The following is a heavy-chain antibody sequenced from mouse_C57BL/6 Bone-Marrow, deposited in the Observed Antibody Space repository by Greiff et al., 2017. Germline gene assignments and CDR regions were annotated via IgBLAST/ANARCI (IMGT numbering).Heavy chain of an antibody. CDR3: ARRVLRAWFAY. CDR1: GYTFTSYT. V-gene: IGHV1-4*01. J-gene: IGHJ3*01. D-gene: IGHD1-1*01. Sequence: QVQLQQSGAELARPGASVKMSCKASGYTFTSYTMHWVKQRPGQGLEWIGYINPSSGYTKYNQKFKDKATLTADKSSSTAYMQLSSRTSEDSAVYYCARRVLRAWFAYWGQGTLVTVSA. CDR2: INPSSGYT.